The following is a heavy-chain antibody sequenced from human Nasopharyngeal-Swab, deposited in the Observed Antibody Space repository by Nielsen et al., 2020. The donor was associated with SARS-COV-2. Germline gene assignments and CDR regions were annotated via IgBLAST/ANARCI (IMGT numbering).Heavy chain of an antibody. D-gene: IGHD2-2*01. CDR1: GFTFSSYW. V-gene: IGHV3-7*01. CDR2: IKQDGSEK. CDR3: ARVVVVPASTTPPYYYYGMDV. Sequence: GESLKISCAASGFTFSSYWMSWVRQAPGKGLEWVANIKQDGSEKYYVDSVKGRFTISRDNAKNSLYLQMNSLRAEDTAMYYCARVVVVPASTTPPYYYYGMDVWGQGTTVTVSS. J-gene: IGHJ6*02.